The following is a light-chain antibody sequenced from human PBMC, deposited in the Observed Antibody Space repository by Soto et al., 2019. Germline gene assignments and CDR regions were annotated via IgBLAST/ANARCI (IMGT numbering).Light chain of an antibody. CDR2: LAS. CDR1: QSLLHSNGNNY. Sequence: DIVLNQSPLSLSVTPGEPASISCRSSQSLLHSNGNNYLEWYLQKPGQSLQVLIYLASNRASGVHGRFSGSGSGTDFTLKISRVEAEDVGVYYCKQALQNPPTFGGGTKVEIK. V-gene: IGKV2-28*01. J-gene: IGKJ4*01. CDR3: KQALQNPPT.